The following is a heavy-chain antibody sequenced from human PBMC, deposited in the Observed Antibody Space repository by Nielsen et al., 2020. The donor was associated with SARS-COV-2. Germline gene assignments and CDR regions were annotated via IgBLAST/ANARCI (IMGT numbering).Heavy chain of an antibody. CDR2: ISFDGTNH. CDR1: GFTFANYG. Sequence: GGSLRLSCAASGFTFANYGIHWVRQTPGKGLEWVAVISFDGTNHYYADSVKGRFTISRDNSKSTLYLQMDSLGIDDTAVYYCARDAGYGSGNDAFDIWGHGTMVTVSS. J-gene: IGHJ3*02. V-gene: IGHV3-30*03. D-gene: IGHD3-10*01. CDR3: ARDAGYGSGNDAFDI.